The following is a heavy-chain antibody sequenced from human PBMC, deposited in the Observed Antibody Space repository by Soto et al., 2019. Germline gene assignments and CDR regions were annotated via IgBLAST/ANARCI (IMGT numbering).Heavy chain of an antibody. V-gene: IGHV1-3*01. CDR2: INAGNGNT. Sequence: ASVKVSCKASGYTFTSYAMHWVRQAPGQRLEWMGWINAGNGNTKYSQKFQGRVTITRDTSASTAYMELSSLRSEDTAVYYCARDRRFWSGYNYYYYMDVWGKGTTVTVSS. J-gene: IGHJ6*03. D-gene: IGHD3-3*01. CDR1: GYTFTSYA. CDR3: ARDRRFWSGYNYYYYMDV.